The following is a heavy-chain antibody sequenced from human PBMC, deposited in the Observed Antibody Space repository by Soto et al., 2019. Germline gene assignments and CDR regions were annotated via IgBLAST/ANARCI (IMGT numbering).Heavy chain of an antibody. V-gene: IGHV3-23*01. J-gene: IGHJ3*01. CDR3: GKDPNGDYFGTFDF. Sequence: EVQFLESGGGVVRPGGSLRLSCVASGLSFDNYAMTWVRPSPGKGLEWLACITGNGAVTSYTDSVRGRFTISRDNSKNTLYLQMDSLRADDTAVYYCGKDPNGDYFGTFDFWGQGTTVTVSS. D-gene: IGHD4-17*01. CDR1: GLSFDNYA. CDR2: ITGNGAVT.